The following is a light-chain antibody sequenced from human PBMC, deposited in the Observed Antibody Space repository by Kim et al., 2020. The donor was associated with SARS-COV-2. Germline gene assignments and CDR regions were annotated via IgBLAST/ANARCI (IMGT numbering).Light chain of an antibody. CDR2: AAS. V-gene: IGKV1-39*01. CDR1: QSISSY. CDR3: QQSYSTPRT. J-gene: IGKJ1*01. Sequence: ASVGDRVTITCRASQSISSYLNWYQQKPGKAPKLLIYAASSLQSGVPSRFSGSGSGTDFTLTISSLQPEDFAAYYCQQSYSTPRTFGQGTKVDIK.